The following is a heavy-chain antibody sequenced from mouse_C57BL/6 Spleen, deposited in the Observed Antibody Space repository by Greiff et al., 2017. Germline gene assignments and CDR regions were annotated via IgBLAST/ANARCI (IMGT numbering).Heavy chain of an antibody. CDR1: GFSLSTFGMG. Sequence: QVTLKVSGPVIFPPSPPLSLTCSFSGFSLSTFGMGVGWIRQPSGKGLEWLAHIWWDDDKYYNPALKSRLTISKDTSKNQGGRKSADGDTAETATDYRARRKGNAYAMDYWGQGTAGTVDS. V-gene: IGHV8-8*01. CDR3: ARRKGNAYAMDY. CDR2: IWWDDDK. J-gene: IGHJ4*01.